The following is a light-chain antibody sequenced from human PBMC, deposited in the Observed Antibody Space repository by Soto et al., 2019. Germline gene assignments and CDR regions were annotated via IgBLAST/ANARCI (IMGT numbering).Light chain of an antibody. J-gene: IGKJ4*01. CDR1: QEINFY. V-gene: IGKV1-33*01. CDR2: DTS. Sequence: DSQLTQETSSLSASVGDTVTIICQASQEINFYLNWYQQKPGKAPKLLSHDTSKLETGVPSRVSGSRSGTDFTLTISSLQPEDLATYQCQQYCNLTFTFGGGSMVDIK. CDR3: QQYCNLTFT.